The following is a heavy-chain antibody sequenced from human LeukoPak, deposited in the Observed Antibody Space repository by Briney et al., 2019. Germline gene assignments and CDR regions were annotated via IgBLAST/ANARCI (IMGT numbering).Heavy chain of an antibody. V-gene: IGHV4-34*01. J-gene: IGHJ3*02. CDR3: ARAQYYYDSSDAFDI. CDR2: INHSGST. CDR1: GGSFSGYY. D-gene: IGHD3-22*01. Sequence: PSETLSLTCAVYGGSFSGYYWSWIRQPPGKGLEWIGAINHSGSTNYNPSLKSRVTISVDTSKNQFSLKLSSVTAADTAVYYCARAQYYYDSSDAFDIWGQGTMVTVSS.